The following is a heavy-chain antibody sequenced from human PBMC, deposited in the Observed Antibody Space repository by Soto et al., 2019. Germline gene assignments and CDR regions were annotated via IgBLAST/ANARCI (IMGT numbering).Heavy chain of an antibody. CDR3: ARRHYGGNSWAPPYFDY. Sequence: GESLKISCKGSGYSFTSYWIGWVRQMPGKGLEWMGIIYPGDSDTRYSPSFQGQVTISADKSISTAYLQWSSLKASDTAMYYCARRHYGGNSWAPPYFDYWGQGTLVTVSS. CDR1: GYSFTSYW. CDR2: IYPGDSDT. J-gene: IGHJ4*02. V-gene: IGHV5-51*01. D-gene: IGHD2-21*02.